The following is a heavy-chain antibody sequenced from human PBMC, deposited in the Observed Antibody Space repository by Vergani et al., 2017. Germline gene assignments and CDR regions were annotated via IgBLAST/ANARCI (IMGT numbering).Heavy chain of an antibody. J-gene: IGHJ3*01. Sequence: EVQLVESGGGLVKPGGSLRLSCVASGFTFSHYSMNWVHQAPGKGLEWVSSISGNNDDVYYADSMKGRFTISRDNAKNSLYLDMSSLRAEDTAVYYCVRDVGASRAWGQGTLVAVSS. D-gene: IGHD3-10*01. V-gene: IGHV3-21*01. CDR3: VRDVGASRA. CDR2: ISGNNDDV. CDR1: GFTFSHYS.